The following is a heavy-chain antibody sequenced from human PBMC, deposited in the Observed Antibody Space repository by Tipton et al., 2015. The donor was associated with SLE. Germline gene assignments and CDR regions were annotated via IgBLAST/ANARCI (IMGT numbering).Heavy chain of an antibody. J-gene: IGHJ5*02. D-gene: IGHD2-21*01. CDR2: MNPNSGKT. CDR3: ARGDCGGDCFSPWFDA. CDR1: GYTFTSYD. Sequence: QVQLVQSGAEVKKPGASVKVSCKASGYTFTSYDINWVRQAPGQGLEWMGWMNPNSGKTDYAPKFQGRVTMTRNTAISTAYMELSSLRSEDTAVYYCARGDCGGDCFSPWFDAWGQGTLVTVSS. V-gene: IGHV1-8*01.